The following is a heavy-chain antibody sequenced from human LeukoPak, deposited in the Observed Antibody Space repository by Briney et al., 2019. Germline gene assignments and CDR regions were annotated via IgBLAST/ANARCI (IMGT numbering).Heavy chain of an antibody. V-gene: IGHV3-23*01. CDR3: ARAGTTGIWYFDY. CDR2: ISGSGGTT. Sequence: GGSLRLSCAASGFIFSSSTMNWVRQAPGKGLEWVSAISGSGGTTYYADSVKGRFTISRDNSKDTLFLQMNSLRAEDTAVYYCARAGTTGIWYFDYWGQGTLVAVSS. CDR1: GFIFSSST. D-gene: IGHD4-11*01. J-gene: IGHJ4*02.